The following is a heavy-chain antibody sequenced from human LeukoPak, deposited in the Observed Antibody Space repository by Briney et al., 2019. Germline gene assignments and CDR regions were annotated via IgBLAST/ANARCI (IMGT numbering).Heavy chain of an antibody. V-gene: IGHV5-51*01. CDR1: GDSFTSYW. J-gene: IGHJ5*02. CDR2: MYPGDSDT. Sequence: GESLKISCKSSGDSFTSYWIGWVRQMPGKGLEWMRIMYPGDSDTRYSPSFQGQVTISADKSISTAYLQWSSLKASDTAMYYCARAYGAASNWFDPWGQGTLVIVSS. D-gene: IGHD4-17*01. CDR3: ARAYGAASNWFDP.